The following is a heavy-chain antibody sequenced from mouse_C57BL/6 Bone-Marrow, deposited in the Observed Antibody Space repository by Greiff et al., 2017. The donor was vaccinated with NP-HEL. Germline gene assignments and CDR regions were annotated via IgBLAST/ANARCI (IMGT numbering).Heavy chain of an antibody. D-gene: IGHD1-1*01. CDR1: GYSITSGYY. Sequence: EVKLEESGPGLVKPSQSLSLTCSVTGYSITSGYYWNWIRQLPGNKLEWMGHISYDGSNNYNPSLKNRISITRDTSKNQFFLKLNSVTTEDTATYYCARRYGSSLFDYWGKGTTLTVSS. V-gene: IGHV3-6*01. CDR2: ISYDGSN. CDR3: ARRYGSSLFDY. J-gene: IGHJ2*01.